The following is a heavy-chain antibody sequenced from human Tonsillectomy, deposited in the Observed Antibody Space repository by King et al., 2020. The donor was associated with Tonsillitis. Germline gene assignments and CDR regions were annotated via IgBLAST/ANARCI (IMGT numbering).Heavy chain of an antibody. CDR2: ISYDGSDK. CDR3: ARDQSPGDSSGYLNY. Sequence: VQLVESGGGVVQPGRSLRLSCAASGFTFSSYAMHWVRQAPGKGLDWVAVISYDGSDKYYADSVKGRFTISRDNSRNKLYLHMNSLRAEDTAVYYCARDQSPGDSSGYLNYWGQGTLVTVSS. J-gene: IGHJ4*02. V-gene: IGHV3-30-3*01. D-gene: IGHD3-22*01. CDR1: GFTFSSYA.